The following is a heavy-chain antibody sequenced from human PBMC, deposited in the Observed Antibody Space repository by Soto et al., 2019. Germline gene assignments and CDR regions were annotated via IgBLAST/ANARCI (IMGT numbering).Heavy chain of an antibody. CDR3: ARDGGGRFGEFQFSFDY. V-gene: IGHV3-13*01. CDR1: GFTFSSYD. Sequence: PGGSLRLSCAASGFTFSSYDMHWVRQATGKGLEWVSAIGTAGDTYYPGSVKGRFTISRENAKNSLYLQMNSLRAGDTAVYFCARDGGGRFGEFQFSFDYWGQGTLVTVSS. D-gene: IGHD3-10*01. CDR2: IGTAGDT. J-gene: IGHJ4*02.